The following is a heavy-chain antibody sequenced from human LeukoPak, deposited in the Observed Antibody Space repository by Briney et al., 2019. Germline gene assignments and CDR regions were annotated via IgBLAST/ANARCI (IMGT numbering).Heavy chain of an antibody. V-gene: IGHV3-23*01. Sequence: GGSLKLSCAASGFTFNNYAMSWVRQAPGTGLQWVSAISGSGGSTYYADSVKGRFTISRDNSKNTLYLQMNSLRAEDTAVYYCARTIYSNYGAFDYWGQGTLVTVSS. CDR1: GFTFNNYA. J-gene: IGHJ4*02. D-gene: IGHD4-11*01. CDR3: ARTIYSNYGAFDY. CDR2: ISGSGGST.